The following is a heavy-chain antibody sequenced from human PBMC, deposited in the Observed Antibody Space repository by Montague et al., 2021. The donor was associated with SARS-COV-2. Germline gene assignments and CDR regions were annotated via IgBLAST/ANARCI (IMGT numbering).Heavy chain of an antibody. CDR3: ASLTLGYCSSTSCYSDWFDP. Sequence: SETLSLTCAVYGGSFSDYKWTRIRQSPGKGLEWLGQISHSGSANYNPSLKSRVTISVDTAKNQFSLKLTSVNVADTAVYYCASLTLGYCSSTSCYSDWFDPWGQGTLVTVSS. V-gene: IGHV4-34*01. J-gene: IGHJ5*02. D-gene: IGHD2-2*02. CDR1: GGSFSDYK. CDR2: ISHSGSA.